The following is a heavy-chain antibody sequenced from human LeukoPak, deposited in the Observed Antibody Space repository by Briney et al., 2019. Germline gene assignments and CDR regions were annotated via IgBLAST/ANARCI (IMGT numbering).Heavy chain of an antibody. V-gene: IGHV1-69*05. Sequence: SVKVSCKASGGTFSSYAISWERQAPGQGLEWMGGIIPIFGTANYAQKFQGRVTITTDESTSTAYMELSSLRSEDTAVYYCSSWRYDILTGFDYWGQGTLVTVSS. CDR2: IIPIFGTA. CDR3: SSWRYDILTGFDY. CDR1: GGTFSSYA. D-gene: IGHD3-9*01. J-gene: IGHJ4*02.